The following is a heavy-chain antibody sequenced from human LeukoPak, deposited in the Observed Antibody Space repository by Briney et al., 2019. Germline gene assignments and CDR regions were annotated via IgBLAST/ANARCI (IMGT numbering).Heavy chain of an antibody. D-gene: IGHD6-19*01. J-gene: IGHJ4*02. CDR3: ARERYSSGWYGLLDY. CDR1: GGSISIYY. V-gene: IGHV4-4*07. Sequence: PSETLSLTCTVWGGSISIYYWIWMRQPAGRGLEWIGRIYTSWSTNYNPSLKRRVTMSVDTSKNQFSLKLSSVTAADTAVYYCARERYSSGWYGLLDYWGQGTLVTVSS. CDR2: IYTSWST.